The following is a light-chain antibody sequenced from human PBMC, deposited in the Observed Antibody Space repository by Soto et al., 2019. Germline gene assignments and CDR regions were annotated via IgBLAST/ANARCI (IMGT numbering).Light chain of an antibody. V-gene: IGKV3-20*01. CDR2: GSS. CDR1: QSVTNTY. Sequence: EIVLTQSPGTLSLSPGQRATLSCRASQSVTNTYLAWYQQKPGQAPRLLIYGSSTRATGIPDRFSGSGSGTDFTLTISGLEPEDFAVYYCQHHGTFGQGTKVEIK. J-gene: IGKJ1*01. CDR3: QHHGT.